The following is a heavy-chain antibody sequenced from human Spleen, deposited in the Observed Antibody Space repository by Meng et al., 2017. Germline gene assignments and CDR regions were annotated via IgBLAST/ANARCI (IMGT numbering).Heavy chain of an antibody. J-gene: IGHJ4*02. D-gene: IGHD4-11*01. V-gene: IGHV4-34*01. CDR2: INHSGST. CDR1: GGSFSDYY. CDR3: ARGPTTMAHDFDY. Sequence: QLQALGPGLVKPSQTLSLTCTVSGGSFSDYYWSWIRQPPGKGLEWIGEINHSGSTNYNPSLESRATISVDTSQNNLSLKLSSVTAADSAVYYCARGPTTMAHDFDYWGQGTLVTVSS.